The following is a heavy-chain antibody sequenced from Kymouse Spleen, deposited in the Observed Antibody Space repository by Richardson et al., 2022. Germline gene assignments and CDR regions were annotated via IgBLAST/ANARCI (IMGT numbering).Heavy chain of an antibody. D-gene: IGHD5-18,IGHD5-18*01. CDR3: ARDGVDTAMVLFFDY. J-gene: IGHJ4*02. CDR2: IKQDGSEK. V-gene: IGHV3-7*01. Sequence: EVQLVESGGGLVQPGGSLRLSCAASGFTFSSYWMSWVRQAPGKGLEWVANIKQDGSEKYYVDSVKGRFTISRDNAKNSLYLQMNSLRAEDTAVYYCARDGVDTAMVLFFDYWGQGTLVTVSS. CDR1: GFTFSSYW.